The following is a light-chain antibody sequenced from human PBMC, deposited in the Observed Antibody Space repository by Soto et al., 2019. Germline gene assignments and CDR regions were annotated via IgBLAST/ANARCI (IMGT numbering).Light chain of an antibody. CDR2: KDS. V-gene: IGLV3-25*03. CDR1: ALPKQF. J-gene: IGLJ1*01. CDR3: QSADSSGTYV. Sequence: LTQPASVSGSPGQTARITCSGDALPKQFAYWYQQKPGQAPVLLIYKDSERPSGIPERFSGSRSGTTVTLTISGVQAEDEADYYCQSADSSGTYVFGTGTKLTVL.